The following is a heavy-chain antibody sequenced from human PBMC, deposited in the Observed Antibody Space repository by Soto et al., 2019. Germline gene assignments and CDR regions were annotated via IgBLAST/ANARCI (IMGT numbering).Heavy chain of an antibody. CDR3: TTQGFGGLHGLVDV. D-gene: IGHD3-10*01. J-gene: IGHJ6*02. CDR1: GGSICNHY. CDR2: ISNIGFT. V-gene: IGHV4-59*08. Sequence: SETLSLTCTACGGSICNHYCSWLRLSPGKGLEWIGYISNIGFTRYNPSLKSRVSISVDTSKNQFSLKLTSVTAADTAVYYCTTQGFGGLHGLVDVWGQGTTVTVSS.